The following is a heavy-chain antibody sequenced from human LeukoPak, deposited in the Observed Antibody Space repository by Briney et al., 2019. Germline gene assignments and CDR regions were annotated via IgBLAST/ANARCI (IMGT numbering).Heavy chain of an antibody. D-gene: IGHD6-19*01. V-gene: IGHV4-59*01. J-gene: IGHJ4*02. CDR2: IYYSGST. Sequence: SETLSLTCTVSGGSISSYYWSWIRQPPGKGLEWIGYIYYSGSTNYNPSLKSRVTISVDTSKNQFSLKLSSVTAADTAVYYCARYGAVAGEFDYWGQGTLVTVSS. CDR3: ARYGAVAGEFDY. CDR1: GGSISSYY.